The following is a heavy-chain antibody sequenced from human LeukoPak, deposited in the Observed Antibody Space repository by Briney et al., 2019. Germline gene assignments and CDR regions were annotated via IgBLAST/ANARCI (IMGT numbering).Heavy chain of an antibody. CDR3: ARGGNFQH. CDR1: GGSFSGYY. D-gene: IGHD3-10*01. J-gene: IGHJ1*01. CDR2: INHSGST. Sequence: TSETLSLTCAVYGGSFSGYYWSWIRQPPGKGLEWIGEINHSGSTNYNPSLKSRVTISVDTSKNQFSLKLSSVTAADTAAYYCARGGNFQHWGQGTLVTVSS. V-gene: IGHV4-34*01.